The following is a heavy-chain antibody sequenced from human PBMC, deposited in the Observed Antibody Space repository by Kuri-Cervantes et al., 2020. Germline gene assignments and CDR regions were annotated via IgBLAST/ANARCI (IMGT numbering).Heavy chain of an antibody. J-gene: IGHJ4*02. CDR1: GYSFTSYW. Sequence: GESLKISCKGSGYSFTSYWIGWVRQMPGKGLEWMGIIYPGDSDTRYSPSFQGQVTISADKSISTAYLQWCSLKASDTAMYYCARQSRVAAAGTSYFDYWGQGTLVTVSS. CDR3: ARQSRVAAAGTSYFDY. D-gene: IGHD6-13*01. CDR2: IYPGDSDT. V-gene: IGHV5-51*01.